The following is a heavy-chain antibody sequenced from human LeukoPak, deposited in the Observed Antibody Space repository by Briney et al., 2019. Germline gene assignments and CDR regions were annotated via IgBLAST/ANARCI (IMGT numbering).Heavy chain of an antibody. V-gene: IGHV3-23*01. Sequence: GGSLRLSCTLSGLTFSNYVMSWVRQAPGRGLEWVSVISDSGGRTNYADSVKGRFTISRDNSRNTLFLQLSSLRDDDTAIYYCAKRLGYDYEYYDYWGQGALVTVTS. CDR3: AKRLGYDYEYYDY. CDR2: ISDSGGRT. CDR1: GLTFSNYV. J-gene: IGHJ4*02. D-gene: IGHD5-18*01.